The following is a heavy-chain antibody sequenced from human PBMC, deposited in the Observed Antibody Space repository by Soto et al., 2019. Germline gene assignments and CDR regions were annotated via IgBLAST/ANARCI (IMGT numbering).Heavy chain of an antibody. J-gene: IGHJ4*02. V-gene: IGHV1-18*01. D-gene: IGHD6-19*01. CDR1: GFTFSTYG. Sequence: GASVKGSCQTSGFTFSTYGISWVRQAPGQGLEWMGWISAYNGNTNYAQKLQGRVTMTTDTSTSTAYMELRSLRSDDTAVYYCARRPSEYSSGWALEYFDYWGQGTLVTVSS. CDR3: ARRPSEYSSGWALEYFDY. CDR2: ISAYNGNT.